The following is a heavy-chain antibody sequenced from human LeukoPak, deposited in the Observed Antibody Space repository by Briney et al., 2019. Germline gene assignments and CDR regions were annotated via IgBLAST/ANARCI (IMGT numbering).Heavy chain of an antibody. Sequence: GGSLRLSCAASGFTFSDYYMSWIRQAPGKGLEWVSYISSSGSTIYYADSVKGRFTISRDNAKNPLYLQMNSLRAEDTAVYYCAREAAAADFDYWGQGTLVTVSS. CDR3: AREAAAADFDY. J-gene: IGHJ4*02. CDR2: ISSSGSTI. D-gene: IGHD6-13*01. CDR1: GFTFSDYY. V-gene: IGHV3-11*01.